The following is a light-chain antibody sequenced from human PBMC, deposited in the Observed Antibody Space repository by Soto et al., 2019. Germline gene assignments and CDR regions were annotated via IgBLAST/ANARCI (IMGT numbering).Light chain of an antibody. V-gene: IGKV1-5*03. CDR2: KAS. CDR3: QQYNSYSRT. Sequence: DIQMTQSPSTLSASLCDRVTIICRASQTISSWLAWYQQKGGKAPKLLISKASILDSGVPSRFSGSGSGTEFNLTISSLQPDDFATYYCQQYNSYSRTFGQGTKVDIK. J-gene: IGKJ1*01. CDR1: QTISSW.